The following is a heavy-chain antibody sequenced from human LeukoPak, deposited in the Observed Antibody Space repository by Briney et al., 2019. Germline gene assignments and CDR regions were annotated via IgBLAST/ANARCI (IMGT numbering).Heavy chain of an antibody. CDR3: ARAPDEVVPAAIGEDAFDI. CDR1: GYTFTSYA. V-gene: IGHV1-69*05. J-gene: IGHJ3*02. D-gene: IGHD2-2*02. Sequence: SVKVSCKASGYTFTSYAISWVRQAPGQGLEWMGGIIPIFGTANYAQKFQGRVTITTDESTSTAYMELSSLRSEDTAVYYCARAPDEVVPAAIGEDAFDIWGQGTMVTVSS. CDR2: IIPIFGTA.